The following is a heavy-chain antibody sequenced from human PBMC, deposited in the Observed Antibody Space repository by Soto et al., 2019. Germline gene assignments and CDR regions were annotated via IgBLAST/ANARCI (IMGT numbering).Heavy chain of an antibody. CDR1: GFAFDTYA. V-gene: IGHV3-23*01. CDR3: ASHHGGWRGDSCDSRIFGC. J-gene: IGHJ4*02. Sequence: GGSLRLSCTASGFAFDTYAMYWVRQAPGKGLEWVSTVGGSGSDTYYADSVKGRFTISRDNSKNILYLQMNSLRAADTALYFCASHHGGWRGDSCDSRIFGCWGLGATVTVAS. D-gene: IGHD3-3*01. CDR2: VGGSGSDT.